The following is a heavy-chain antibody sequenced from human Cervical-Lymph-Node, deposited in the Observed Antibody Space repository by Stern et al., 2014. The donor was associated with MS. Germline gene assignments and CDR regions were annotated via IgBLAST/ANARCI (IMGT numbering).Heavy chain of an antibody. Sequence: VQMVESGAEVKKPGASGKVSCKNSGYIFTSDDINWVRQASGQGIEWMGWMNPDSGDTGVAQKIRGRENLIRDISKNTAYMEVTNLRSDDTAMYYCTKAWDSWGQGTLIPVSS. V-gene: IGHV1-8*01. J-gene: IGHJ5*02. CDR1: GYIFTSDD. CDR2: MNPDSGDT. CDR3: TKAWDS. D-gene: IGHD1-26*01.